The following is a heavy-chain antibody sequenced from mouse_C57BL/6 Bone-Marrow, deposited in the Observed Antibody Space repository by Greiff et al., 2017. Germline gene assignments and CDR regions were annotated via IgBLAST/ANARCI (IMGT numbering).Heavy chain of an antibody. J-gene: IGHJ4*01. Sequence: VQLQESGAELARPGASVKLSCKASGYTFTSYWMDWVKQRPGQGLEWIGNIYPSDSETHYNQKFKDKATLTVDKSSSTAYMQLSSLTSEDSAVYYCARKGGLPYAMDYWGQGTSVTVSS. D-gene: IGHD3-3*01. CDR2: IYPSDSET. CDR3: ARKGGLPYAMDY. CDR1: GYTFTSYW. V-gene: IGHV1-61*01.